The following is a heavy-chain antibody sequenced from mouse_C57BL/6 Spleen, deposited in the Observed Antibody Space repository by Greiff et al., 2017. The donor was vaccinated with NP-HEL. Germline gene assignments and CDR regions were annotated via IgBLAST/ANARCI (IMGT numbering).Heavy chain of an antibody. Sequence: EVQLQQSGPELVKPGASVKISCKASGYTFTDYYMNWVKQSHGRSLEWIGDIIPNNGGTSYNQKFKGKATLTVDKSSSTAYMELRSLTSEDSAVYYCARSDYYGSSYEYYAMDYWGQGTSVTVSS. CDR2: IIPNNGGT. J-gene: IGHJ4*01. CDR3: ARSDYYGSSYEYYAMDY. V-gene: IGHV1-26*01. CDR1: GYTFTDYY. D-gene: IGHD1-1*01.